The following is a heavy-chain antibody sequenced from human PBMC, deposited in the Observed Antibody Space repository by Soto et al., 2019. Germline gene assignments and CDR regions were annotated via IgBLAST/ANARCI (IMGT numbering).Heavy chain of an antibody. J-gene: IGHJ4*02. CDR3: ARARVRGVSPDYDF. V-gene: IGHV4-59*02. CDR2: IYYTGST. D-gene: IGHD2-8*01. Sequence: SETLSLTCSVSGGYVHSYYWSWLRQSPGRGLEWIAYIYYTGSTKYNPSLKSRATISLDTSKNEVYLKMTSVTAADTAVYYCARARVRGVSPDYDFWGQGTQVTVYS. CDR1: GGYVHSYY.